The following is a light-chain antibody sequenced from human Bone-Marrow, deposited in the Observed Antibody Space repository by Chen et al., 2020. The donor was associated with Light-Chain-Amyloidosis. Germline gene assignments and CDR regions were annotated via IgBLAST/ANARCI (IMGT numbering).Light chain of an antibody. CDR1: QTISSND. J-gene: IGKJ4*01. Sequence: EIVLTQSPGTLSLSPGEGANLSCRASQTISSNDLTWYQQKFGQAPGLLIYGSSSRATGIPDGVTGRGSGTDCPLTVNRLEPEDFAMYYCQQYCTSPLTFGGGTKVEI. V-gene: IGKV3-20*01. CDR3: QQYCTSPLT. CDR2: GSS.